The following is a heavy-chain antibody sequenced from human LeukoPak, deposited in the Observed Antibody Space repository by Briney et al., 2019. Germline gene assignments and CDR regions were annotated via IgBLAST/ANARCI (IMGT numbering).Heavy chain of an antibody. V-gene: IGHV4-39*07. J-gene: IGHJ4*02. CDR3: ERGYTSSSEPFDY. CDR2: IYYSGST. D-gene: IGHD6-6*01. Sequence: KPSETLSLTCTVSGGSISSSSYYWGWIRQPPGKGLEWIGSIYYSGSTYYNPSLKSRVTISLDTSKNQFSLKLASVTAADTAVYYCERGYTSSSEPFDYWGQGTLVTVSS. CDR1: GGSISSSSYY.